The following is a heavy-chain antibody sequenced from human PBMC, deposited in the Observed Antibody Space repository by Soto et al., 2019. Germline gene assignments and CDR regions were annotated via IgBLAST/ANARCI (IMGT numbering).Heavy chain of an antibody. CDR1: GYEFSSAW. CDR2: VYPGDSET. V-gene: IGHV5-51*01. CDR3: AKHVDNWGAPYYLDS. Sequence: GXSLKVSYPTSGYEFSSAWTAWVPQSHGKGLEWMGIVYPGDSETRYSPSFRGQVTFSADTSTNTAFLQWSSLKASDSGMDDCAKHVDNWGAPYYLDSWVQGTQVPVSS. J-gene: IGHJ4*02. D-gene: IGHD3-16*01.